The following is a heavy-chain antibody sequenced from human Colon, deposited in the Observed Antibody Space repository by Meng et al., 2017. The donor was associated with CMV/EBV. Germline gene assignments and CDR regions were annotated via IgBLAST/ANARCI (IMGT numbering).Heavy chain of an antibody. V-gene: IGHV3-23*01. J-gene: IGHJ4*02. CDR1: GFTFDDYA. CDR2: ISGSGRNT. CDR3: AKEGMPASIPYFDT. D-gene: IGHD2-2*01. Sequence: GESLKISCAASGFTFDDYAMHWVRQAPGKGLEWVSGISGSGRNTYYLDSVRGRFTISRDNSKRTVFLQMNSLRAGDTAVYYCAKEGMPASIPYFDTWGQGTLVTVSS.